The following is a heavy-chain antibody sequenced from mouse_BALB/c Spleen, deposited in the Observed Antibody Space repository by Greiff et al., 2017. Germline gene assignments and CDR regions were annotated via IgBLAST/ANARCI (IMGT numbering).Heavy chain of an antibody. CDR3: ARHPGSSYDY. CDR2: ISSGGGST. J-gene: IGHJ2*01. CDR1: GFAFSSYD. D-gene: IGHD1-1*01. Sequence: EVMLVESGGGLVKPGGSLKLSCAASGFAFSSYDMSWVRQTPEKRLEWVAYISSGGGSTYYPDTVKGRFTISRDNAKNTLYLQMSSLKSEDTAMYYCARHPGSSYDYWGQGTTLTVSS. V-gene: IGHV5-12-1*01.